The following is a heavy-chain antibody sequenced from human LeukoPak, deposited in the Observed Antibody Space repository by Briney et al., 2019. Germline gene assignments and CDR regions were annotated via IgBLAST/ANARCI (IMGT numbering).Heavy chain of an antibody. D-gene: IGHD3-22*01. CDR3: AKITLSYDSSGYYRP. CDR1: GFTFSSYA. J-gene: IGHJ5*02. V-gene: IGHV3-23*01. Sequence: GGSLRLSCAASGFTFSSYAMSWVRQAPGKGLEWVSAISGSGGSTYYADSVKGRFTISRDSSKNTLYLQMNSLRAEDTAVYYCAKITLSYDSSGYYRPWGQGTLVTVSS. CDR2: ISGSGGST.